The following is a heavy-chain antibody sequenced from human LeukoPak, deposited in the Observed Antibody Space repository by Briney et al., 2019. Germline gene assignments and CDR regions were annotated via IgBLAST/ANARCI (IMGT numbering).Heavy chain of an antibody. Sequence: ASVKVSCKASGYTFADYYIHWVRQAPGQGLEWMGLTNPNTGGTNYAQKFQGRVTMTRDTSITTAYMELSRLRSDDTAVYYCARRPIVGVPAPIDYWGQGNLVTVSS. CDR3: ARRPIVGVPAPIDY. D-gene: IGHD2-2*01. J-gene: IGHJ4*02. CDR1: GYTFADYY. V-gene: IGHV1-2*02. CDR2: TNPNTGGT.